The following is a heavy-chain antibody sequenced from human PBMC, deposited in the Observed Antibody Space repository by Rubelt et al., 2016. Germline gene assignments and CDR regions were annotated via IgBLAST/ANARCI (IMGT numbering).Heavy chain of an antibody. CDR3: GNYYYDSSGYYFGYFQH. J-gene: IGHJ1*01. CDR1: GGSISSYY. D-gene: IGHD3-22*01. CDR2: IYYSGST. V-gene: IGHV4-59*08. Sequence: QVQLQESGPGLVKPSETLSLTCSVSGGSISSYYWSWIRQPPGKGLEWLGYIYYSGSTNYNPSLKSRVTISVDTSKNQFSLKLRSVTAADTAVYYCGNYYYDSSGYYFGYFQHWGQGTLVTVSS.